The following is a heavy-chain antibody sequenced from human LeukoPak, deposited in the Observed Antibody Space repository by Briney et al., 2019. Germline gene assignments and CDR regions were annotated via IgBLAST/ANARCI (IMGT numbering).Heavy chain of an antibody. CDR3: ARRYYYDGSGSPFDY. J-gene: IGHJ4*02. Sequence: GESLKISCKGSGYSFTNYWIGWVRQMPGKGLEWMGIIDPGDSDTRYSPSFQGQATISADKSISTAYLQWSSLKASDTAMYYCARRYYYDGSGSPFDYWGQGTLVTVSS. V-gene: IGHV5-51*01. CDR2: IDPGDSDT. D-gene: IGHD3-22*01. CDR1: GYSFTNYW.